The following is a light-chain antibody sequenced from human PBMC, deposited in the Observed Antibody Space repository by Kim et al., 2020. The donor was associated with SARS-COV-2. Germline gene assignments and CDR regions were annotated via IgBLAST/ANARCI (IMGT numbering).Light chain of an antibody. J-gene: IGKJ5*01. CDR1: QDMRND. Sequence: ASVGERVTITCRASQDMRNDLGWYQQNPGRAPKRLIYGASSLQSGVPSRFSGSGSGTEFTLTITGVQPEDFATYFCLQHSTYPITFGQGTRLEIK. V-gene: IGKV1-17*01. CDR2: GAS. CDR3: LQHSTYPIT.